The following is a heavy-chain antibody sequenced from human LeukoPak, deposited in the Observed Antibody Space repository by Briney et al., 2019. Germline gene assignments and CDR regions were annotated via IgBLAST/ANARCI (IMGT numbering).Heavy chain of an antibody. CDR3: AKDSGVGYYTYYYDSSGYFPVFDY. CDR2: ISGSGGST. V-gene: IGHV3-23*01. J-gene: IGHJ4*02. CDR1: GFTFSSYA. D-gene: IGHD3-22*01. Sequence: GGSLRLSCAASGFTFSSYAMSWVRQAPGKGLEWVSAISGSGGSTYYADSVKGRFTISRDNSKNTLYLQMNSLRDEDTAVYYCAKDSGVGYYTYYYDSSGYFPVFDYWGQGTLVTVSS.